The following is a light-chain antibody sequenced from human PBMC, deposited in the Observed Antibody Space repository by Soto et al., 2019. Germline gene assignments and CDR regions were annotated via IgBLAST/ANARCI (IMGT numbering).Light chain of an antibody. CDR2: AAS. CDR1: QSISSY. V-gene: IGKV1-39*01. J-gene: IGKJ2*01. CDR3: QQSYSTLMYT. Sequence: DLQMTQSPSSLSASVGDRVTITCRASQSISSYLNWYQQKPGKAPKLLNYAASNLQSGVPSRFSDSGSGTDFTLTISSLQPEDFATYYCQQSYSTLMYTFGQGTKLEIK.